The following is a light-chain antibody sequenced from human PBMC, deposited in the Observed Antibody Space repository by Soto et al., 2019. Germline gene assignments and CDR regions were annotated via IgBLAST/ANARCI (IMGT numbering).Light chain of an antibody. CDR3: QQYNDWPRT. Sequence: EIVMTQSPATLSVSPGERATLSCRASQSFSSNLAWFQHKPGQAPKLLIYGASTRDTGIPARFSGSGSGTEFTLNISSLQSEDFAVYYCQQYNDWPRTFGQGTKVEI. J-gene: IGKJ1*01. CDR2: GAS. CDR1: QSFSSN. V-gene: IGKV3-15*01.